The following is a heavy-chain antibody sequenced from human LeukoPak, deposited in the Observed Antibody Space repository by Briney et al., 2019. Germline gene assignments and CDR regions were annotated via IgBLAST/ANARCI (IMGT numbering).Heavy chain of an antibody. CDR3: ARTTEGYCSSASCFGFSYSYYMDV. CDR1: GGSISSYY. Sequence: SETLALTCTVSGGSISSYYWSWIRQPPGKGLEWIGYIYYSGSTNYNPSLKSRVTISVDTSKNQFSLKLSSVIAADTAVYYCARTTEGYCSSASCFGFSYSYYMDVWGKGTTVTISS. D-gene: IGHD2-2*01. V-gene: IGHV4-59*01. CDR2: IYYSGST. J-gene: IGHJ6*03.